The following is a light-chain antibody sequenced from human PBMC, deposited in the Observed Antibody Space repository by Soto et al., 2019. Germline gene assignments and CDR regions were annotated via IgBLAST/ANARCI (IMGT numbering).Light chain of an antibody. V-gene: IGLV2-14*01. Sequence: SALTQPGSFSGSPGQSLTISCTGGSSYIGGYNYVSWFQPHPCKAPKLMIYEXTNRPSCVXXRFSGSKSGSTASLTISGLQAEDEADYYCSSYTSSNTLVFGTGTKVTVL. CDR1: SSYIGGYNY. J-gene: IGLJ1*01. CDR2: EXT. CDR3: SSYTSSNTLV.